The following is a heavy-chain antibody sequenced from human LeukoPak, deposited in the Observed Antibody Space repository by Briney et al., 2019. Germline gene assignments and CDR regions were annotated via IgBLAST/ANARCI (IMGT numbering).Heavy chain of an antibody. Sequence: PWETLSLTCTVSGGSISSYYWSWIRQPAGKGLECIGRIYTNGSPNYNPSLKSRVTMSVNTSKNQFSLNPISVPAADTPVYYCPRYPGITMVRGAGAFDIWGEGTMVTVSS. D-gene: IGHD3-10*01. CDR3: PRYPGITMVRGAGAFDI. J-gene: IGHJ3*02. V-gene: IGHV4-4*07. CDR2: IYTNGSP. CDR1: GGSISSYY.